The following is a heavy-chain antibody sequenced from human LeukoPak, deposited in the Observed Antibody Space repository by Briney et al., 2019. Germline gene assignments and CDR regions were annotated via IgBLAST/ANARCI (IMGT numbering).Heavy chain of an antibody. J-gene: IGHJ3*02. V-gene: IGHV4-31*03. CDR3: ARVRLSAFDI. Sequence: SQTLSLTCTVSGGSISSGGYYWSWIRQHPGKGLEWTGYIYYSGSTYYNPSLKSRVTISVDTSKNQFSLKLSSVTAADTAVYYCARVRLSAFDIWGQGTMVTVSS. CDR1: GGSISSGGYY. CDR2: IYYSGST.